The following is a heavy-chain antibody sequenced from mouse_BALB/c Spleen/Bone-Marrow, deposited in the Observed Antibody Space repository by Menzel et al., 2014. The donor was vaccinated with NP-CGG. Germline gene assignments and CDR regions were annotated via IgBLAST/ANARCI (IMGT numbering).Heavy chain of an antibody. V-gene: IGHV2-9*02. Sequence: QVQLKHSGPGLVAPSQSLSITCTVSGFSLTSYGVHWVRQPPGKGLEWLGVIWAGGSTNYNSALMSRLSISKDNSKGXVFLKMNSLQTDDTAMYYCARAAYRYDVTWFAYWGQGTLVTVSA. CDR3: ARAAYRYDVTWFAY. CDR2: IWAGGST. CDR1: GFSLTSYG. D-gene: IGHD2-14*01. J-gene: IGHJ3*01.